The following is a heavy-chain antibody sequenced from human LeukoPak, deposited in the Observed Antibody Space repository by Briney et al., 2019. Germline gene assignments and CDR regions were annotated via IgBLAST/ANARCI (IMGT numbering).Heavy chain of an antibody. CDR1: GFTFSSYG. Sequence: PGRSLRLSCAASGFTFSSYGMHWVRQAPGKGLEWVSAISGSGGSTYYADSVKGRFTISRDNSKNTLYLQMNSLRAEDTAVYYCANLSPTQGVLRYFDWLLDAFDIWGQGTMVTVSS. CDR2: ISGSGGST. V-gene: IGHV3-23*01. J-gene: IGHJ3*02. D-gene: IGHD3-9*01. CDR3: ANLSPTQGVLRYFDWLLDAFDI.